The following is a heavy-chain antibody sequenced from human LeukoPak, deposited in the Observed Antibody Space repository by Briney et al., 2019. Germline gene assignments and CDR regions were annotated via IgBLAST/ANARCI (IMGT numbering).Heavy chain of an antibody. CDR1: GFIFRDYA. D-gene: IGHD3-16*01. V-gene: IGHV3-23*01. CDR2: LRGDGET. J-gene: IGHJ4*02. Sequence: PGGSLRLSCVASGFIFRDYAMSWVRQTPAGGLEWVSSLRGDGETIYIDSVKGRFTLSRDHSRNTVYLQLSNLRVEDTAVYYCAKASWVSSADAVLWGQGTLVTVS. CDR3: AKASWVSSADAVL.